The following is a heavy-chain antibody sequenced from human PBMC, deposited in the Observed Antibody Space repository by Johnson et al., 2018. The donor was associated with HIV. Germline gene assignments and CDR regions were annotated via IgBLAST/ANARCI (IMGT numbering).Heavy chain of an antibody. CDR3: ASCSSWFGVDAFDI. V-gene: IGHV3-30*04. CDR2: ISYDGNTK. CDR1: GFTFSTYA. Sequence: QVQLVESGGGVVQPGRSLRLSCAASGFTFSTYAVHWVRQAPGKGLEWVAVISYDGNTKYYADSVKGRFTISRDNAKNSLYLQMNSLRAEDTAVYYCASCSSWFGVDAFDIWGQGTMVTVSS. D-gene: IGHD6-13*01. J-gene: IGHJ3*02.